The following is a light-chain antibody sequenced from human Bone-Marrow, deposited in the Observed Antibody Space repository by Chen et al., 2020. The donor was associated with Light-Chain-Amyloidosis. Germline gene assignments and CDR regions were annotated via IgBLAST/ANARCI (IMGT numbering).Light chain of an antibody. CDR3: AAWDDSLDVLYV. CDR1: TSNIGSNT. J-gene: IGLJ1*01. CDR2: SNN. V-gene: IGLV1-44*01. Sequence: QTALTQPPSASGTPGQRVTISCSGSTSNIGSNTVNWYQHLPGTAPKLLIHSNNQRPSGVPARFSGSKSATSASLAISGLQSADEAIYYCAAWDDSLDVLYVFGTGTKVTVL.